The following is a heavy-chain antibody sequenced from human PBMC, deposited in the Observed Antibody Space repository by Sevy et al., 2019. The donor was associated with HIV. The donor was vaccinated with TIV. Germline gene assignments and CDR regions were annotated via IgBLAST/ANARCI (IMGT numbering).Heavy chain of an antibody. J-gene: IGHJ4*02. D-gene: IGHD3-3*01. V-gene: IGHV3-15*01. Sequence: GGSLRLSCAASGFTFSNAWMSWVRQAPGKGLEWVGRIKSRTDGGTTDYAAPVKGRFTISRDDSKNTLYLQMNSLKTEDTAVYYCTTGFNDFWSGWRLPFDYWGQGTLVTVSS. CDR1: GFTFSNAW. CDR3: TTGFNDFWSGWRLPFDY. CDR2: IKSRTDGGTT.